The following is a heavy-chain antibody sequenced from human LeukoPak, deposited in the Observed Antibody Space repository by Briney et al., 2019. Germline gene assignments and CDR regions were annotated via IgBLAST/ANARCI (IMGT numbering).Heavy chain of an antibody. CDR2: IYYSGST. D-gene: IGHD3-22*01. Sequence: PSETLSLTCTVSGXSVSSGSYYWSWNRQPPGKGLEWIGYIYYSGSTNYNPSLKSRVTISVDTSKNQFSLKLSSVTAADTAVYYCARVSDSSGYYYSWGQGTLVTVSS. CDR3: ARVSDSSGYYYS. CDR1: GXSVSSGSYY. V-gene: IGHV4-61*01. J-gene: IGHJ4*02.